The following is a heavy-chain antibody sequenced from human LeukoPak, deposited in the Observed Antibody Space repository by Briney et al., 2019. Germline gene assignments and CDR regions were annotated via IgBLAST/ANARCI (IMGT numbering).Heavy chain of an antibody. CDR2: VSAYNGNT. CDR3: ARGPYDSSGYYPRPSSDFDY. Sequence: ASVKVSCKASGYTSTSYGISWVRQAPGQGLEWMGWVSAYNGNTNYAQKLQGRVTMTTDTSTSTAYMELRSLRSDDTAVYYCARGPYDSSGYYPRPSSDFDYWGQGTLVTVSS. V-gene: IGHV1-18*01. D-gene: IGHD3-22*01. CDR1: GYTSTSYG. J-gene: IGHJ4*02.